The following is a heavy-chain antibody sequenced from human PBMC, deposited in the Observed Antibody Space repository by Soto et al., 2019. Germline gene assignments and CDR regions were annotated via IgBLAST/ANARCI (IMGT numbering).Heavy chain of an antibody. V-gene: IGHV3-48*01. D-gene: IGHD5-12*01. CDR3: ARDNTEYSGYDFDY. CDR1: GFTFSSYS. CDR2: ISSSSSTI. Sequence: EVQLVESGGGLVQPGGSLRLSCAASGFTFSSYSMNWVRQAPGKGLEWVSYISSSSSTIYYADSVKGRFTISRDNAKNSLYLQMNSLRAEDTAVYYCARDNTEYSGYDFDYWGQGTLVTVSS. J-gene: IGHJ4*02.